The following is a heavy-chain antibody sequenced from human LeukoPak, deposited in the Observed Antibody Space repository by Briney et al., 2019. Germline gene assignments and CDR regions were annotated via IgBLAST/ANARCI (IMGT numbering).Heavy chain of an antibody. D-gene: IGHD4-11*01. CDR1: GGTFSGYA. V-gene: IGHV1-69*05. CDR3: ARDESDYSNWFDP. Sequence: SVKVSCKASGGTFSGYAISWVRQAPGQGLEWMGGIIPIFGTANYAQKFQGRVTITTDESTSTAYMELSSLRSEDTAVYYCARDESDYSNWFDPWGQGTLVTVSS. J-gene: IGHJ5*02. CDR2: IIPIFGTA.